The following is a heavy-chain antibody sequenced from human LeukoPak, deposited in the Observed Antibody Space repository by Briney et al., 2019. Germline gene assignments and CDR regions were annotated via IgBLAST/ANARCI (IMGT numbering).Heavy chain of an antibody. Sequence: GGSLRLSCAASGFTVSSNYMSWVRQAPGKGLEWVSVIYSGGSTYYADSVKGRFTISRDNSKNTLYLQMNSLRAEDTAVYYCARRGRGYYDNSGYYFFDYWGQGTLVTVSS. CDR3: ARRGRGYYDNSGYYFFDY. J-gene: IGHJ4*02. V-gene: IGHV3-53*01. D-gene: IGHD3-22*01. CDR2: IYSGGST. CDR1: GFTVSSNY.